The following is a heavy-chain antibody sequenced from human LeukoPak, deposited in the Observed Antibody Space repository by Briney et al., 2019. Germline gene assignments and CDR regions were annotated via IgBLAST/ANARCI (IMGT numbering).Heavy chain of an antibody. CDR2: IYYSGST. Sequence: SETLSLTCTVSGGSISSSSYYWGWIRQPPGKGLEWIGSIYYSGSTYYNPSLKSRVTISVDTSKNQFSLKLSSVTAADTAVYYCARAKWLQPYFDYWGQGTLVTVSS. CDR1: GGSISSSSYY. D-gene: IGHD5-24*01. V-gene: IGHV4-39*07. CDR3: ARAKWLQPYFDY. J-gene: IGHJ4*02.